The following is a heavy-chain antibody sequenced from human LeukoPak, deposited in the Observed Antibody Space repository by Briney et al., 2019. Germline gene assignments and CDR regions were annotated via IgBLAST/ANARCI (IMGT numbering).Heavy chain of an antibody. CDR1: GYTFTGYY. CDR2: FDPEDGET. CDR3: ATPPYDSSGYYY. D-gene: IGHD3-22*01. Sequence: ASVKVSCKASGYTFTGYYMHWVRQAPGKGLEWMGGFDPEDGETIYAQKFQGRVTMTEDTSTDTAYMELSSLRSEDTAVYYCATPPYDSSGYYYWGQGTLVTVSS. V-gene: IGHV1-24*01. J-gene: IGHJ4*02.